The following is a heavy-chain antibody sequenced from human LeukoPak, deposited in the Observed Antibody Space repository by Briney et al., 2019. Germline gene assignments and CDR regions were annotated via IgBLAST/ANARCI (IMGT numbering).Heavy chain of an antibody. CDR1: S. J-gene: IGHJ4*02. Sequence: SMXXVRQAPGKGLEWVSYITSDRRTISYADPVKGRFTISRDNDKRLLYLQMDSLRAGDTAIYYCARSTSGTFDYWGQGMLVTVSS. D-gene: IGHD6-13*01. CDR3: ARSTSGTFDY. V-gene: IGHV3-48*01. CDR2: ITSDRRTI.